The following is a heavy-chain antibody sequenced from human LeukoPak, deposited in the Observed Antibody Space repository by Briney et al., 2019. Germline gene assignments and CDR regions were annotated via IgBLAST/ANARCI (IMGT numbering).Heavy chain of an antibody. J-gene: IGHJ4*02. CDR1: GGTFSKYA. Sequence: SVKVSCKASGGTFSKYAISWLRQAPGQGLAWMGGITPIFGTANYAQKFQGRVTITADESTSTAYMELSSLISEDTAVYYCAAMGDINYDRAVDYWGQGTLVTVSS. CDR2: ITPIFGTA. V-gene: IGHV1-69*01. CDR3: AAMGDINYDRAVDY. D-gene: IGHD3-9*01.